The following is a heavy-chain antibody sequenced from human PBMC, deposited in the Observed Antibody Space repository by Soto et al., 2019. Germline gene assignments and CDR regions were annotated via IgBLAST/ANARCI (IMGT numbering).Heavy chain of an antibody. CDR2: ISGSGGST. J-gene: IGHJ6*02. Sequence: GSLRLSCAASGFTFSSYAMSWARQAPGKGLEWVSAISGSGGSTYYADSVKGRFTISRDNSKNTLYLQMNSLRAEDTAVYYCAKDRIKRGSGSYGRPYYYYYGMDVWGQGTTVTVSS. D-gene: IGHD3-10*01. CDR3: AKDRIKRGSGSYGRPYYYYYGMDV. CDR1: GFTFSSYA. V-gene: IGHV3-23*01.